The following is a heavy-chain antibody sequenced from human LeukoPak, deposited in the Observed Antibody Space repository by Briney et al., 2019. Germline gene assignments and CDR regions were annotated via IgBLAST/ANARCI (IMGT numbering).Heavy chain of an antibody. CDR2: ISTSSSTI. J-gene: IGHJ4*02. Sequence: PGGSLRLSCAASGFTFSSYSMNWVRQAPGKGLEWVAYISTSSSTIYYADTVKGRFTISRDNAKNSLYLQMNSLRAEDTAVYYCAREREWGGGYFDYWGEGTLVTVSS. CDR1: GFTFSSYS. V-gene: IGHV3-48*01. CDR3: AREREWGGGYFDY. D-gene: IGHD3-3*01.